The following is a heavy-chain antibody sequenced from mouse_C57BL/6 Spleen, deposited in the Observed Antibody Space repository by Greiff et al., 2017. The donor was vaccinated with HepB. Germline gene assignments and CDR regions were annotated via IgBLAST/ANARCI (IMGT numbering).Heavy chain of an antibody. V-gene: IGHV1-76*01. CDR1: GYTFTDYY. CDR3: ATTDYDYFDY. D-gene: IGHD1-1*01. CDR2: IYPGSGNT. J-gene: IGHJ2*01. Sequence: VQLQQSGAELVRPGASVKLSCKASGYTFTDYYINWVKQRPGQGLEWIARIYPGSGNTYYNEKFKGKATLTAEKSSSTAYMQLSSLTSEDSAVYFCATTDYDYFDYWGQGTTLTVSS.